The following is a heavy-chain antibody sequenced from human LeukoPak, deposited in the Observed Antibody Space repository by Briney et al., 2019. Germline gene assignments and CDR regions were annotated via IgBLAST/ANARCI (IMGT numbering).Heavy chain of an antibody. CDR3: ARDSGGPYDYGGNSDWYFDL. D-gene: IGHD4-23*01. V-gene: IGHV1-2*04. J-gene: IGHJ2*01. CDR1: GGTFSSYA. CDR2: INPNSGGT. Sequence: ASVKVSCKASGGTFSSYAISWVRQAPGQGLEWMGWINPNSGGTNYAQKFQGWVTMTRDTSISTAYMELSRLRSDDTAVYYCARDSGGPYDYGGNSDWYFDLWGRGTLVTVSS.